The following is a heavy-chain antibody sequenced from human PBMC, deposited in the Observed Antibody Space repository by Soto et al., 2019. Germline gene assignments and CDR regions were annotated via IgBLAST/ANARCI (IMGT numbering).Heavy chain of an antibody. CDR3: ARVLPATAIPGVGWFDP. CDR2: IYYSGST. Sequence: SETLSLTCTVSGGSISSYYWSWIRQPPGKGLEWIGYIYYSGSTNYNPSLKSRVTISVDTSKNQFSLKLSSVTAADTAVYYCARVLPATAIPGVGWFDPWGRGTLVTVSS. CDR1: GGSISSYY. V-gene: IGHV4-59*01. D-gene: IGHD2-21*02. J-gene: IGHJ5*02.